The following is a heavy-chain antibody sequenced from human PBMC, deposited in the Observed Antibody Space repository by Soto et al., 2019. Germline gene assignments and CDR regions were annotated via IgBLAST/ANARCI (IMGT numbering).Heavy chain of an antibody. D-gene: IGHD6-19*01. CDR3: TRRPLGSSSGWLGYYYYGMDV. CDR1: GFTFSGSA. CDR2: IRSKANSYAT. V-gene: IGHV3-73*01. Sequence: PGGSLRLSCAASGFTFSGSAMHWVRQASGKGLEWVGRIRSKANSYATAYAASVKGRFTISRDDSKNTAYLQMNSLKTEDTAVYYCTRRPLGSSSGWLGYYYYGMDVWGQGTTVTVSS. J-gene: IGHJ6*02.